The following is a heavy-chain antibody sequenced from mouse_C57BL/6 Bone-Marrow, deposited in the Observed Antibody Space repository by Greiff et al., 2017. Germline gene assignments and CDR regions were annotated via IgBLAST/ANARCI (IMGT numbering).Heavy chain of an antibody. V-gene: IGHV5-9*01. D-gene: IGHD1-1*01. J-gene: IGHJ1*01. Sequence: EVMLVESGGGLVKPGASLKLSCAASGFTFSSYTMSWVRQTPEKRLEWVATISGGGGNTYYPDSVKGRFTISRDNAKNTLYLQVGRLRSEDTALYDCARRGYGSSFWYFEVWGPGTTVTVTS. CDR1: GFTFSSYT. CDR3: ARRGYGSSFWYFEV. CDR2: ISGGGGNT.